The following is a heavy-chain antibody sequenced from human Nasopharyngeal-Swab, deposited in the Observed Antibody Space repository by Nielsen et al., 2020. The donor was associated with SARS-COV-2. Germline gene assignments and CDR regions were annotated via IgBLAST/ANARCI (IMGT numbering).Heavy chain of an antibody. Sequence: SETLSLTCDLYLESFSDYYWSWIRQSPGKGLEWIGDISHRGGASYHPSLQSRVTISVDMSKRQFSLKLASVTAADTAVYYCARVVGDIVLMVYVSTIFDIWGQGTMVTVSS. CDR3: ARVVGDIVLMVYVSTIFDI. CDR2: ISHRGGA. CDR1: LESFSDYY. J-gene: IGHJ3*02. V-gene: IGHV4-34*01. D-gene: IGHD2-8*01.